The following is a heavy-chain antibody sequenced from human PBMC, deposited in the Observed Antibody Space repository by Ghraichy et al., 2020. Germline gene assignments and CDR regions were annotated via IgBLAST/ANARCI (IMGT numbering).Heavy chain of an antibody. CDR3: ARVGDYGDYAVDY. CDR1: GGSISSYY. D-gene: IGHD4-17*01. Sequence: SETLSLTCTVSGGSISSYYWSWIRQPPGKGLEWIGYIYYSGSTNYNPSLKSRVTISVDTSKNQFSLKLSSVTAADTAVYYCARVGDYGDYAVDYWGQGTLVTVSS. J-gene: IGHJ4*02. CDR2: IYYSGST. V-gene: IGHV4-59*01.